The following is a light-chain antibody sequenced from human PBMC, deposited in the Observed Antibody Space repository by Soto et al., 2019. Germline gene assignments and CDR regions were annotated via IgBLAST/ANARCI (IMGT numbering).Light chain of an antibody. Sequence: DIQITQSPSTLSASVGDRVIITCRASQNIGNLLAWYQQKPGTAPNLLIYKASILEDGVPSRFSGSGSGTEFTLTISSLQPDDFATYYYQHYNTYYPFGGGNKVEIK. J-gene: IGKJ4*02. CDR3: QHYNTYYP. CDR2: KAS. CDR1: QNIGNL. V-gene: IGKV1-5*03.